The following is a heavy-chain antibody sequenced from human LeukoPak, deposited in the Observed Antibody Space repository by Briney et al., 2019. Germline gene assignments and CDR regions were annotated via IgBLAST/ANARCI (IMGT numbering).Heavy chain of an antibody. CDR3: ARDRRVYSSGWYEGYNWFDP. D-gene: IGHD6-19*01. CDR1: GGSVSSGSYY. CDR2: IYYSGST. V-gene: IGHV4-61*01. Sequence: SETLSLTCTVSGGSVSSGSYYWSWIRQPPGKGLEWIGYIYYSGSTNYNPSLKSRVTISVDTSKNQFSLKLSSVTAADTAVYYCARDRRVYSSGWYEGYNWFDPWGQGTLVTVSS. J-gene: IGHJ5*02.